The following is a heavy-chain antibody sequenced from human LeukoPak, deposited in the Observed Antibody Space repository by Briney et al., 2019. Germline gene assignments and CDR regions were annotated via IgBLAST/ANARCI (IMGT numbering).Heavy chain of an antibody. CDR2: IYPGDSDT. CDR1: GYSFTSYW. J-gene: IGHJ6*02. Sequence: GESLKISCKGSGYSFTSYWIGWVRQMPGKGLEWMGIIYPGDSDTRYSPSFQGQVTISADKSISTAYLQWSSLKASDTAMYYCARHSGSSRVGYNYPHGYYYYYGMDVWGQGTTVTVSS. CDR3: ARHSGSSRVGYNYPHGYYYYYGMDV. D-gene: IGHD5-12*01. V-gene: IGHV5-51*01.